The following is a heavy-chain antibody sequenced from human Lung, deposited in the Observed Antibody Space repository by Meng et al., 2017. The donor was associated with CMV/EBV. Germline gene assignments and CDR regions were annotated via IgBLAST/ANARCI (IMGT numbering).Heavy chain of an antibody. J-gene: IGHJ4*02. V-gene: IGHV3-11*04. CDR1: GFTFSDYY. CDR3: ARFVKDTSTWYSNYFDH. Sequence: SCAASGFTFSDYYMSWIRQAPGKGLEWVLYISDSRDAKFYGDSVKGRFTIYRDNAKRSIFLQLNSLRADDTAVYYCARFVKDTSTWYSNYFDHWGQGXLVTVSS. D-gene: IGHD1-1*01. CDR2: ISDSRDAK.